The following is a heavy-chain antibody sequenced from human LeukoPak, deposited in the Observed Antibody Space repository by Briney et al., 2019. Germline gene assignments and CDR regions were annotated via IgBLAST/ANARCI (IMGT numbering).Heavy chain of an antibody. D-gene: IGHD1-14*01. CDR3: TNFKPPAPDALDI. CDR2: ISGSGAAI. Sequence: GESLRLSCVASGFMFSEYSMNWVRQAPGKGLEWVSYISGSGAAIYYADSVKGRFTISRDNTQNSVFLQMNSLRAEDTAVYFCTNFKPPAPDALDIWGQGTLITVSS. V-gene: IGHV3-48*01. J-gene: IGHJ3*02. CDR1: GFMFSEYS.